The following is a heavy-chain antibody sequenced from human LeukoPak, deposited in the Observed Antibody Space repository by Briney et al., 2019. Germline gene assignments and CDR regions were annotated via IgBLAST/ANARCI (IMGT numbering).Heavy chain of an antibody. D-gene: IGHD6-19*01. CDR1: GFTLSNYA. V-gene: IGHV3-23*01. CDR3: ARLPRSIAVAGRDAFDI. CDR2: ISGSGGST. J-gene: IGHJ3*02. Sequence: GGSLRLSCAASGFTLSNYAMSWVRQAPGKGLEWVSAISGSGGSTYYADSVKGRFTISRDNSKNTVYLQMNSLRAEDTAVYYCARLPRSIAVAGRDAFDIWGQGTMVTVSS.